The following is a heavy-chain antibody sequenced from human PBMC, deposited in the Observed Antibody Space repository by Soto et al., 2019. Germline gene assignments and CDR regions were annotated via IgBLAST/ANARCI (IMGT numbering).Heavy chain of an antibody. CDR3: ASEQWAGGMDV. CDR2: IYSGGST. J-gene: IGHJ6*02. Sequence: PGGSLRLSCAASGFTVSSNYMSWVRQAPGKGLEWVSVIYSGGSTYYADSVKGRFTISRDNAKNSLYLQMNSLRAEDTAVYYCASEQWAGGMDVWGQGTTVTVS. D-gene: IGHD6-19*01. V-gene: IGHV3-53*01. CDR1: GFTVSSNY.